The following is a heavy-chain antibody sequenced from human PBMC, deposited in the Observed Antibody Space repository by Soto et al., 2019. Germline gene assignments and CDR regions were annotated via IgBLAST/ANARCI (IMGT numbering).Heavy chain of an antibody. D-gene: IGHD3-22*01. J-gene: IGHJ4*02. CDR2: IYPGDSDT. CDR1: GYSFTSYW. Sequence: VECLTISCKGSGYSFTSYWIVWVLQMPGKGLEWMGIIYPGDSDTRYSPSFQGQVTISADKSISTAYLQWSSLKASDTAMYYCARIAYDSSGYYKNYFDYWGQGTMVTVSS. CDR3: ARIAYDSSGYYKNYFDY. V-gene: IGHV5-51*01.